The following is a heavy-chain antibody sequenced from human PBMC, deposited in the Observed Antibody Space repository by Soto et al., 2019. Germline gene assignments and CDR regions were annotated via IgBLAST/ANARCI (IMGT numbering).Heavy chain of an antibody. CDR1: GFSPTTTGVG. Sequence: QIALQESGPTVVKPTQTLTLTCTFSGFSPTTTGVGVGWIRHAPGKALEWLAMVYWNDERRYSPSLKSRLTITQDTSKNQVVLKMTYMDPVDTATYFCAHYDSSGYFSHFDSWGQGTLVTVSS. D-gene: IGHD3-22*01. V-gene: IGHV2-5*01. CDR2: VYWNDER. CDR3: AHYDSSGYFSHFDS. J-gene: IGHJ4*02.